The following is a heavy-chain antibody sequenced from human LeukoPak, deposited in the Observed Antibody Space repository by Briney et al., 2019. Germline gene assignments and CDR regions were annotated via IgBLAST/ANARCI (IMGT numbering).Heavy chain of an antibody. V-gene: IGHV3-11*06. CDR1: GFTFSDYY. Sequence: PGGSLRLSCAASGFTFSDYYMSWIRQAPGKGLEWVSYISSSSSYTNYADSVKGRFTISRDNAKNSLYLQMNSLRAEDTAVYYCARDRFYGSGSYQNAGGCFDNWGQGTLVTVSS. J-gene: IGHJ4*02. CDR3: ARDRFYGSGSYQNAGGCFDN. CDR2: ISSSSSYT. D-gene: IGHD3-10*01.